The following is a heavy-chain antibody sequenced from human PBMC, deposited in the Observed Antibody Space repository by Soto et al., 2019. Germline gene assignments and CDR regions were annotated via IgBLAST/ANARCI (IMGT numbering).Heavy chain of an antibody. CDR3: AKDATRTSGWYYFDY. CDR1: GLTFGSRA. V-gene: IGHV3-23*01. D-gene: IGHD6-19*01. J-gene: IGHJ4*02. Sequence: EVQLLESGGDLIQPGGSLRLSCVASGLTFGSRAMSWVRQSPGEGLEWVSTITDTGGDAKYADSVRGRFAISRDNSKNTLYLQMNSLRTEDTAIYYCAKDATRTSGWYYFDYWGRGALVTVSS. CDR2: ITDTGGDA.